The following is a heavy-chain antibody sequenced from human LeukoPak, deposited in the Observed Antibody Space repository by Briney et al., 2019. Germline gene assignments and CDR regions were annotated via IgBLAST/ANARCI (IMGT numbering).Heavy chain of an antibody. J-gene: IGHJ4*02. Sequence: ASAKVSCKASGYTLTDYYMHWVRQAPGQGLEWMGRINPNSGGTNYAQKFQGRVTMTRDTSISTVYMELSRLRSDDTAVYYCARGTNYYDSSGYYDLFDYWGQGTLVTVSS. CDR1: GYTLTDYY. D-gene: IGHD3-22*01. CDR3: ARGTNYYDSSGYYDLFDY. V-gene: IGHV1-2*06. CDR2: INPNSGGT.